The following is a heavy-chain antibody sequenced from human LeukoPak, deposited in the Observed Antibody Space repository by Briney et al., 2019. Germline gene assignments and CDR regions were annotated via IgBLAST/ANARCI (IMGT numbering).Heavy chain of an antibody. CDR3: AKDTSGLRFLEWLLWGYFDY. J-gene: IGHJ4*02. Sequence: GGSLRLSCAASGFTFSSYAMGWVRQAPGKGLEWVSAISGSGGSTYYADSVKGRFTISRDNSKNTLYLQMNSLRAEDTAVYYCAKDTSGLRFLEWLLWGYFDYWGQGTLVTVSS. CDR1: GFTFSSYA. D-gene: IGHD3-3*01. CDR2: ISGSGGST. V-gene: IGHV3-23*01.